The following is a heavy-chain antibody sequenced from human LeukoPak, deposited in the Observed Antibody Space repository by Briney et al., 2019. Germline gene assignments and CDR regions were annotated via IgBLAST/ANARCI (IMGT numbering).Heavy chain of an antibody. V-gene: IGHV3-23*01. CDR1: GFTFSSYA. CDR2: ISGSGGST. Sequence: GGSLRLSCAASGFTFSSYAMSWVRQAPGKGLEWVSAISGSGGSTYYADSVKGRFTISRDNSKNTLYLQMNSLRAEDTAVYYCTTAGYSSGWFDYWGQGTLVTVPS. J-gene: IGHJ4*02. CDR3: TTAGYSSGWFDY. D-gene: IGHD6-19*01.